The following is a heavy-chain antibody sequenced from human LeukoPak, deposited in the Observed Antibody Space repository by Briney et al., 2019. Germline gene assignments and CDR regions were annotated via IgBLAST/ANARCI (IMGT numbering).Heavy chain of an antibody. Sequence: SETLSLTCTISGGSTNTYYWSWIRQPPGKGLEWIGYIYYIGSTNYSPSLKSRATISVDTSKNQFSLKLSSVTAADTAVYYCASKSSDHGELRFDYWGQGALVTVSS. J-gene: IGHJ4*02. CDR2: IYYIGST. CDR3: ASKSSDHGELRFDY. V-gene: IGHV4-59*01. CDR1: GGSTNTYY. D-gene: IGHD4-17*01.